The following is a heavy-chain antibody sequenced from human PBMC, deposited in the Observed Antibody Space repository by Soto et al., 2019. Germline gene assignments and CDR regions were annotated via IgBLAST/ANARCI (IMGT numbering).Heavy chain of an antibody. CDR3: AFVSEFMSTCHSGCLDS. Sequence: SETLYLTCTVSGDSISSYYWSWIRQPPGKGLEWIGYIHYTGSTNYNPSLKSRVTISIDTSKNQFSLRLSSVTAADTAVYYCAFVSEFMSTCHSGCLDSWGQGTLLTVSS. V-gene: IGHV4-59*12. D-gene: IGHD3-16*01. CDR2: IHYTGST. CDR1: GDSISSYY. J-gene: IGHJ5*01.